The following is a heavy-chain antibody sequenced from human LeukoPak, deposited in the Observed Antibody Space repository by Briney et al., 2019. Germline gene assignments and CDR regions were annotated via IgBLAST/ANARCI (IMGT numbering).Heavy chain of an antibody. J-gene: IGHJ4*02. CDR3: ARIGYNYGFSFDY. CDR1: GESLSGYY. V-gene: IGHV4-34*01. D-gene: IGHD5-18*01. CDR2: INHSGST. Sequence: NPSETLSLTCAVYGESLSGYYWSWIRQTPGKGLEWIGEINHSGSTNYNPSLKSRDTISVDTSKNQFSLRLTSVTAADSAVYYCARIGYNYGFSFDYWGQGTLVTVSS.